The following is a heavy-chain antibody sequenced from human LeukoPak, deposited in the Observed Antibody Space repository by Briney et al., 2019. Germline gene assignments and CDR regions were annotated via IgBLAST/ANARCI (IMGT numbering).Heavy chain of an antibody. J-gene: IGHJ6*03. CDR2: IYCSGST. CDR3: AREPPDFWSGYYSSDYYYYYMDV. V-gene: IGHV4-39*07. CDR1: GGTISSSSYY. Sequence: PSETLSLTCTVSGGTISSSSYYWGWIRQPPGKGLEWLGSIYCSGSTYYNPSLKSRVTISVDTSKNQFSLKLSSVTAADTAVYYCAREPPDFWSGYYSSDYYYYYMDVWGKGTTVTVSS. D-gene: IGHD3-3*01.